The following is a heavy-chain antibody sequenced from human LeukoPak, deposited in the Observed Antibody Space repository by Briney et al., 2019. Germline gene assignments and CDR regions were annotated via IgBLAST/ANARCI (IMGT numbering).Heavy chain of an antibody. D-gene: IGHD2-15*01. CDR2: IRKSISQI. J-gene: IGHJ4*02. CDR3: ARVGPSAIVVVVALDY. CDR1: GCSFSRYN. Sequence: GGSLTLSCAASGCSFSRYNMNWVRQAPAKGLEWVASIRKSISQIYYADPVQGRFTNSRDNAKNSLYLPMNSLGTEDTAVYYCARVGPSAIVVVVALDYWGQGTLVTVSS. V-gene: IGHV3-21*01.